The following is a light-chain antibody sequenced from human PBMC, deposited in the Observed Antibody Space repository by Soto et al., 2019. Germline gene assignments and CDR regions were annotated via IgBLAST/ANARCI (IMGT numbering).Light chain of an antibody. Sequence: EIVLTQSPGTLSLSPGERATLSCRASQTMRSSHLAWYQQKPGQAPRLLIYGASTRTFDVPDRFSGSGSGTNFTLTISGLQPGDSATYYCQQYNSYSPTFGQGTKVEVK. V-gene: IGKV3-20*01. J-gene: IGKJ1*01. CDR3: QQYNSYSPT. CDR1: QTMRSSH. CDR2: GAS.